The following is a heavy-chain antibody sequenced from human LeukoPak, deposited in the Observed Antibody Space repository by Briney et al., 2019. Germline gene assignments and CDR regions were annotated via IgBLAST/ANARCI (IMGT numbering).Heavy chain of an antibody. D-gene: IGHD6-13*01. CDR1: GFTFSSYW. J-gene: IGHJ4*02. V-gene: IGHV3-7*04. CDR3: ARDPAAWDY. CDR2: IKQDGSEK. Sequence: GGSLRLSCAASGFTFSSYWMSWVRQAPGKGLEWVANIKQDGSEKYYVDSVKGRFTVSRDNARNSLYLQMSSLRVEDTAVYYCARDPAAWDYWGQGTLVTVSS.